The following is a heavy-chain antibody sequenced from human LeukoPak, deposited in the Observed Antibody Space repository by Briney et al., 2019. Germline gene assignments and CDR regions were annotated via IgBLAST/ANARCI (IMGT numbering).Heavy chain of an antibody. CDR1: GGSFSCYY. CDR2: INHSGST. V-gene: IGHV4-34*01. CDR3: ASRNYGDYEPKYFDY. J-gene: IGHJ4*02. Sequence: SETLSLTCAVSGGSFSCYYWSWVRQPPGKGLEWIGEINHSGSTNYNPSLKSRVTISVDTSKNQFSLKLSSVTAADTAVYYCASRNYGDYEPKYFDYWGQGTLVTVSS. D-gene: IGHD4-17*01.